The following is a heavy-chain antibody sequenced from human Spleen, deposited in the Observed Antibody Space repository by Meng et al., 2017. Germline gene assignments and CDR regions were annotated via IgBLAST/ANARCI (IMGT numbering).Heavy chain of an antibody. Sequence: GGSLRLSCAASGFSFSSYAMSWVRHAPGKGLEWVSALSGGGFTTYYADSVKGRITISRDNAKNTLHLQMNSLRSGDTAVYDCARDIFLTTVTKLDDMDVWGQGTTVTVSS. D-gene: IGHD4-11*01. CDR3: ARDIFLTTVTKLDDMDV. CDR1: GFSFSSYA. CDR2: LSGGGFTT. J-gene: IGHJ6*02. V-gene: IGHV3-23*01.